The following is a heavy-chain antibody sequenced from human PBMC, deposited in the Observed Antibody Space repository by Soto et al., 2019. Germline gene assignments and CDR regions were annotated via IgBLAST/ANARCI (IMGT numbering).Heavy chain of an antibody. CDR3: AKFHLLGKYFQD. J-gene: IGHJ1*01. CDR2: ISASGSST. V-gene: IGHV3-23*01. Sequence: EVQLLESGGGLVQPGESLRLSCAASGFTFSSYAMSWVRQAPGKGLEWVSSISASGSSTYYADSVKGRFTISRDNSKNTLYLQMKSLRAEDTAVYYCAKFHLLGKYFQDWGQGTLVTVSS. CDR1: GFTFSSYA. D-gene: IGHD7-27*01.